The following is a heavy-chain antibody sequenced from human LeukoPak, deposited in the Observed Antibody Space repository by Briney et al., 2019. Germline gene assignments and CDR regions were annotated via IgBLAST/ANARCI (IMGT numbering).Heavy chain of an antibody. J-gene: IGHJ3*02. CDR2: ISGSGGST. CDR1: GFTFSSYA. D-gene: IGHD3-3*01. CDR3: ARVRYDFWRGYGGDAFDI. V-gene: IGHV3-23*01. Sequence: GGSLRLSCAASGFTFSSYAMSWVRQAPGKGLEWVSAISGSGGSTYYADSVKGRFTISRDNSKNTLNLQMNSLRAEDTAVYYCARVRYDFWRGYGGDAFDIWGQGTMVTVSS.